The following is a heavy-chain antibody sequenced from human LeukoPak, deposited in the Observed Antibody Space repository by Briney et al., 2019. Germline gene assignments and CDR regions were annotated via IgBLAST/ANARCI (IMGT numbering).Heavy chain of an antibody. CDR2: IYHSGST. J-gene: IGHJ4*02. V-gene: IGHV4-59*01. CDR1: GGSISHYY. CDR3: ARSTQESSTSFDY. Sequence: PSETLSLPCTVSGGSISHYYWSWIRQPPGKGLEYIGFIYHSGSTNYNPSLKSRVTMSVDKSKNQCSLRLSSVTAADTAIYFCARSTQESSTSFDYWGQGTLVTVSS. D-gene: IGHD6-6*01.